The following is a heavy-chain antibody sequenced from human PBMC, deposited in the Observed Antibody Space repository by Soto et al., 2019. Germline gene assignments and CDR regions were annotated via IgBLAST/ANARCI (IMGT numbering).Heavy chain of an antibody. CDR1: GDSIIGTGW. CDR2: VYHSGAT. J-gene: IGHJ6*02. Sequence: QVQLQESGPGLVRPAGTLSLTCAVSGDSIIGTGWWSWVRQSPGKGLDWIGEVYHSGATNYNPSLKSRGTISVDTSRNQFSLNLVYVTAADTAFYYCVRNGYDSRDVWGQGTTVTVSS. D-gene: IGHD3-22*01. V-gene: IGHV4-4*02. CDR3: VRNGYDSRDV.